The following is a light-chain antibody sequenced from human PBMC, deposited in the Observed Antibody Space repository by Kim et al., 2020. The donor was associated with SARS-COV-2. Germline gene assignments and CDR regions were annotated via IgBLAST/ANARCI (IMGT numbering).Light chain of an antibody. J-gene: IGKJ2*01. CDR2: GAS. Sequence: LSPGERPTLSCRASQSVGSTYLAWYQHKPGHAPRLLIYGASSRATGIPDRFSGSGSGTDFTLTISRLEPEDFAVYQCQQYGSSPYTFGQGTKLEI. CDR3: QQYGSSPYT. V-gene: IGKV3-20*01. CDR1: QSVGSTY.